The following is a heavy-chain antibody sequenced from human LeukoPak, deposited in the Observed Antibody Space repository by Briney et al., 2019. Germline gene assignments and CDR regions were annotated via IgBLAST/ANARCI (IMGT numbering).Heavy chain of an antibody. CDR1: GGSISSGDYY. V-gene: IGHV4-30-4*01. Sequence: SETLSLTCTVSGGSISSGDYYWSWIRQPPGKGLEWIGYIYYSGSTYYNPSLKSRVTISVDTSKNQFSLKLSSVTAADTAMYYCARPDRGYWYFDLWGRGTLVTVSS. CDR2: IYYSGST. CDR3: ARPDRGYWYFDL. J-gene: IGHJ2*01.